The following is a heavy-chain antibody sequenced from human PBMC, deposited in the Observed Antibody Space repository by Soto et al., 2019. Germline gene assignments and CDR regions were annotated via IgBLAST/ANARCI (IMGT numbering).Heavy chain of an antibody. Sequence: GSLRLSCAASGFTFSSYGMHWVRQAPGKGLEWVAVISYDGSNKYYADSVKGRFTISRDNSKNTLYLQMNSLRAEDTAVYYCAKDRKEMATIWGMDVWGQGTTVTVSS. CDR3: AKDRKEMATIWGMDV. CDR1: GFTFSSYG. D-gene: IGHD5-12*01. J-gene: IGHJ6*02. V-gene: IGHV3-30*18. CDR2: ISYDGSNK.